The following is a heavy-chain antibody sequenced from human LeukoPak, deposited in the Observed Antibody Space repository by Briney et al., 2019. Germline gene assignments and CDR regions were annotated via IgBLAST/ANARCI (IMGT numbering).Heavy chain of an antibody. CDR1: RFTFSSYG. Sequence: PGGSLRLSCAASRFTFSSYGMSWVRQAPGKGLEWVANIKQDGSEKYYVDSVKGRFTISRDNAKNSLYLQMNSLRAEDTAVYYCARGTGWFNDFWGQGTLVTVSS. D-gene: IGHD3-10*01. J-gene: IGHJ4*02. V-gene: IGHV3-7*01. CDR2: IKQDGSEK. CDR3: ARGTGWFNDF.